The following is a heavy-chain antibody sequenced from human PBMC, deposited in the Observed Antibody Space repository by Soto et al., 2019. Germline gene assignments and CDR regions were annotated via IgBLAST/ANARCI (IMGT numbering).Heavy chain of an antibody. CDR3: AKTPPRGDFLSAPDS. J-gene: IGHJ4*02. D-gene: IGHD2-21*01. CDR1: GFSLSAYA. Sequence: VHLLESGGGLVPPGGSLRLSCAASGFSLSAYAMTWVRQAPGKALEWVSTVSESGSRTYYAASVKGRFTVSGDSSNNTLYLHMNSLRAEDTAMYYCAKTPPRGDFLSAPDSWGQGTLVIVSS. V-gene: IGHV3-23*01. CDR2: VSESGSRT.